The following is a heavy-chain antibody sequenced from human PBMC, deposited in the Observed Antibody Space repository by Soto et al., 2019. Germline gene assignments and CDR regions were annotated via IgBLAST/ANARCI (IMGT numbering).Heavy chain of an antibody. D-gene: IGHD6-13*01. CDR1: GGSISSNY. J-gene: IGHJ4*02. CDR2: IYYSGRI. CDR3: ARAAWSSSWYFDY. V-gene: IGHV4-59*01. Sequence: LSLTCTVSGGSISSNYWSWIRQPPGKGLEWIGYIYYSGRINYNPSLKSRVTISADTSKNQLSLKLTSVTAADTAVYYCARAAWSSSWYFDYWGQGTLVTVSS.